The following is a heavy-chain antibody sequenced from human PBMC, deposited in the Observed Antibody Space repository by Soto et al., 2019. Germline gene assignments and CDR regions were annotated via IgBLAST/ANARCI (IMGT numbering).Heavy chain of an antibody. J-gene: IGHJ4*02. CDR1: GGSISSGGYY. Sequence: QVQLQESGPGLVKPSQTLSLTCTVSGGSISSGGYYWSWIRQHPGKGLEWIGYIYYSGSTYYNPSLKSRVTLSVDTSKHQFSLKLSSVTAADTAVYYCARFGYSTNIGIDYWGQGTLVTVSS. D-gene: IGHD3-22*01. CDR3: ARFGYSTNIGIDY. CDR2: IYYSGST. V-gene: IGHV4-31*03.